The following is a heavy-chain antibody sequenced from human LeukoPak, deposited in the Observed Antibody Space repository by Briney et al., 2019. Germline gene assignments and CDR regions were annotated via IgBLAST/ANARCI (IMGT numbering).Heavy chain of an antibody. J-gene: IGHJ4*02. CDR2: IIPIFGTA. Sequence: SVKVSCKASGGTFSSYAISWVRQAPGQGLEWMGGIIPIFGTANYAQKSQGRVTITADESTSTAYMELSSLRSEDTAVYYCAREPTYYYDSSGYSLYYFDYWGQGTLVTVSS. V-gene: IGHV1-69*01. CDR3: AREPTYYYDSSGYSLYYFDY. D-gene: IGHD3-22*01. CDR1: GGTFSSYA.